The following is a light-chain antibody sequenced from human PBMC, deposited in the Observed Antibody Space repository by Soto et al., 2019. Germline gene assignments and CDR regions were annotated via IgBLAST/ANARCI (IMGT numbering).Light chain of an antibody. V-gene: IGKV3-11*01. J-gene: IGKJ3*01. Sequence: EIVLTQSPDTLSLSPGERATLSCRASQSVSSYLAWYQQNPGQAPRLLIYEASNRATGIPARFSGSGSGTDFTLTISSLEPEDFAVYYCQLRSNWLLTFGPGTKVDIK. CDR3: QLRSNWLLT. CDR1: QSVSSY. CDR2: EAS.